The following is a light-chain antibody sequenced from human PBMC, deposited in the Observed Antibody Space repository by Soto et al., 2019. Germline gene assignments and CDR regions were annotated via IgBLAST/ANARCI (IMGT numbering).Light chain of an antibody. V-gene: IGKV3-11*01. J-gene: IGKJ4*01. CDR3: QQRSNGLT. CDR2: DAS. Sequence: DIVLTQSPATLSVSPGERVTLSCRASQSVSSFLAWYQQKPGQAPRLLIYDASNRATGTPARFSGSGSGTDFTLTISSLEPEDFAVYYCQQRSNGLTFGGGTKVDIK. CDR1: QSVSSF.